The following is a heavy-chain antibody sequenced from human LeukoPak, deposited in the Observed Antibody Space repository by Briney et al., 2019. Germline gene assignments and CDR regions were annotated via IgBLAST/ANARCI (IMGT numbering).Heavy chain of an antibody. CDR2: IYYSGST. CDR3: ATSGMFGSMDV. V-gene: IGHV4-59*01. Sequence: SETLSLTCTVSGGSISSYYWSWIRQPPGKGLEWIGYIYYSGSTNYNPSLKSRVTISVDTSKNQFSLKLSSVTAADTAVYYCATSGMFGSMDVWGQGTTVTVSS. J-gene: IGHJ6*02. CDR1: GGSISSYY. D-gene: IGHD3-10*02.